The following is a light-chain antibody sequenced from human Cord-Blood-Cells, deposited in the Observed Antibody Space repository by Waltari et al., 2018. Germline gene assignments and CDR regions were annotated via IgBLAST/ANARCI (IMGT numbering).Light chain of an antibody. V-gene: IGLV2-11*02. CDR3: CSYAGSYTLV. CDR2: DVI. Sequence: QSARTQPRSVSGSPGQSVTSSCTGTRSDVGGYDYASRDHQHTSKAPKPMIYDVITRPSGFPDRFSGSKSGNTASLTISGLQAEDEADYYCCSYAGSYTLVFGGGTKLTVL. J-gene: IGLJ3*02. CDR1: RSDVGGYDY.